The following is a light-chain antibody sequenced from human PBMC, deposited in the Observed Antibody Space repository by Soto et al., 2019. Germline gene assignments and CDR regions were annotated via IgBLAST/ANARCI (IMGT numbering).Light chain of an antibody. CDR3: CSYAGSSTVV. Sequence: QSAPTQPASVSGSPGQSITISCTGTSSDVGSYNLVSWYQQYPGKAPKVMIYEVSERPSGLSNRFSGSKSGNTASLTISGLQAEDEADYYCCSYAGSSTVVFGGGTKLTVL. V-gene: IGLV2-23*02. CDR1: SSDVGSYNL. J-gene: IGLJ2*01. CDR2: EVS.